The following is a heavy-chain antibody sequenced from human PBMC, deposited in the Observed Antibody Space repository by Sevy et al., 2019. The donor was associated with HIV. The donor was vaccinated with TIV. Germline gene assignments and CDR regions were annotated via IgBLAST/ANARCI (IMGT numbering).Heavy chain of an antibody. CDR3: VRAGGA. CDR1: GFIFSSYW. J-gene: IGHJ5*02. V-gene: IGHV3-7*04. CDR2: IKQDGSEK. Sequence: GGSLRLSCAASGFIFSSYWMSWVRQTPGKGLEWVANIKQDGSEKNYVDSVKGRFTISRDNAKNSLYLQMNSLRVEDMAVFYCVRAGGAWGQGALVTVSS. D-gene: IGHD3-16*01.